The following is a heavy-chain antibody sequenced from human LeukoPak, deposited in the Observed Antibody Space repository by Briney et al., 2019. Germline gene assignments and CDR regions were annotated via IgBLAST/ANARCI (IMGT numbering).Heavy chain of an antibody. CDR2: ISSSSGSI. CDR3: ARGLAYCGGDCYRALDY. J-gene: IGHJ4*02. D-gene: IGHD2-21*02. CDR1: GFTFFSYT. V-gene: IGHV3-48*02. Sequence: HPGGSLRLSCAASGFTFFSYTMNWVRQAPGRGLEWVSYISSSSGSIYYADSVKGRFTISRDNAKNSLYLRMNSLRDEDTAVYYCARGLAYCGGDCYRALDYWGQGILVTVSS.